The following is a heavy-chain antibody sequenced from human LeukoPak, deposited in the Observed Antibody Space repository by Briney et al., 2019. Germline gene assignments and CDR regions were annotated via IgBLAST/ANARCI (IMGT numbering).Heavy chain of an antibody. D-gene: IGHD1-26*01. Sequence: GASVKVSCKASGGTFSSYAISWVRQAPGQGLEWMGGIIPIFGTANYAQKFQGRVTITTDESTSTAYMELSSLRSEDTAVYYCAVPYSGSNADAFDIWGQGTMVTVSS. CDR3: AVPYSGSNADAFDI. J-gene: IGHJ3*02. V-gene: IGHV1-69*05. CDR1: GGTFSSYA. CDR2: IIPIFGTA.